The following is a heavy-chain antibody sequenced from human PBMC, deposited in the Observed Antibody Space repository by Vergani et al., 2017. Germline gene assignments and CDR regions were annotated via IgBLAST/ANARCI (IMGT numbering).Heavy chain of an antibody. V-gene: IGHV3-23*04. CDR1: GFTFDDYT. J-gene: IGHJ6*02. D-gene: IGHD3-3*01. Sequence: EVQLVESGGVVVQPGGSLRLSCAASGFTFDDYTMHWVRQAPGKGLEWVSAISGSGGSTYYADSVKGRFTISRDNSKNTLYLQMNSLRAEDTAVYYCAKYSLEWLFQGYGMDVWGQGTTVTVSS. CDR3: AKYSLEWLFQGYGMDV. CDR2: ISGSGGST.